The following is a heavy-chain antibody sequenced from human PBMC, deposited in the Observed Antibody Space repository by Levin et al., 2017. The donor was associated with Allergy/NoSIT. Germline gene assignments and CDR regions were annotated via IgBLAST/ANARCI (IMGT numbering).Heavy chain of an antibody. D-gene: IGHD2-2*01. CDR1: GYTFKNYG. CDR3: ARFVVTPVSYFYMDV. J-gene: IGHJ6*03. CDR2: ISTHHGNT. Sequence: ASVKVSCKASGYTFKNYGISWVRQAPGQGLEWMGWISTHHGNTNYAQRFQGRVTMTTDTSTSTADMELRSLISDDTAVYYCARFVVTPVSYFYMDVWGKGTTVTVSS. V-gene: IGHV1-18*01.